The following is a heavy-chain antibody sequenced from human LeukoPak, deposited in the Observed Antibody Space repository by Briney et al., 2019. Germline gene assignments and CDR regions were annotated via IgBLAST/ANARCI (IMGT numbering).Heavy chain of an antibody. CDR3: ANSYGDYDG. CDR1: GFTFSSYG. Sequence: PGGSLRLSCAASGFTFSSYGMHWVRQAPGKGLEWVAVISYDGSNKYYADSVKGRFTISRDNSKNTLYLQTNSLRAEDTAVYYCANSYGDYDGWGQGTLVTVSS. V-gene: IGHV3-30*18. D-gene: IGHD4-17*01. J-gene: IGHJ4*02. CDR2: ISYDGSNK.